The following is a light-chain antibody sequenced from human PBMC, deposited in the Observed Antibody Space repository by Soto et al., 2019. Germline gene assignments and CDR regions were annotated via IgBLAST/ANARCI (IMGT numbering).Light chain of an antibody. J-gene: IGKJ3*01. CDR2: AAS. Sequence: IQLTQSPSSLSASVGDRVTVTCRASQGISSYLAWYQQKPGKAPKLLIYAASSLQSGVPSRFSGSGSGTDFTLTISSLRPEDFATYYCQQLNSYPRTFGPGTTVDIK. V-gene: IGKV1-9*01. CDR3: QQLNSYPRT. CDR1: QGISSY.